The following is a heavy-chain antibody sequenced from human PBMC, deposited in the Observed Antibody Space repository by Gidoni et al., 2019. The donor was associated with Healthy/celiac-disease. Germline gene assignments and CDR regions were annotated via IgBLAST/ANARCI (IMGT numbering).Heavy chain of an antibody. CDR1: TGSSSRSSYY. J-gene: IGHJ4*02. CDR3: ARSGSYRSLDY. CDR2: IYYSGSN. V-gene: IGHV4-39*01. D-gene: IGHD1-26*01. Sequence: QLQLQEAGPGLGKASEALSLTCTFSTGSSSRSSYYWGWIRQPQGKGLEWIGSIYYSGSNYYNPYLKSRVTISVDTSKNQFSLKLSSVTAADTAVYYCARSGSYRSLDYWGQGTLVTVSS.